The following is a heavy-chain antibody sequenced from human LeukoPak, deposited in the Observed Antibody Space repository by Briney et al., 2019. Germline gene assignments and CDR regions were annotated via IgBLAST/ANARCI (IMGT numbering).Heavy chain of an antibody. CDR3: ANAGGGKYYFDY. CDR1: GFTFSSSA. Sequence: GGSLRLSCAASGFTFSSSAMSWVRQAPGKGLEWVSAIISNGRSTYYPDSVKGRFTTSRDNSKNTLYLQMSSPRAAASAVYSCANAGGGKYYFDYWDQGTLVTVSS. J-gene: IGHJ4*02. D-gene: IGHD3-16*01. CDR2: IISNGRST. V-gene: IGHV3-23*01.